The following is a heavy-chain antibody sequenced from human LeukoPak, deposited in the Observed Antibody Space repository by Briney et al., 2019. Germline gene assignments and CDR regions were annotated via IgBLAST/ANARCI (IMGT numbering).Heavy chain of an antibody. Sequence: PGGSLRLSCAASGFAFNTYGMNWVRRAPGKGLEWISYISGTSATIYYADSVKGRFTISRDNAKNSLYLQMNSLRDEDTAVYYCARGAVAGTAWVHFDYWGQGTLVTVSS. J-gene: IGHJ4*02. CDR2: ISGTSATI. V-gene: IGHV3-48*02. D-gene: IGHD6-19*01. CDR1: GFAFNTYG. CDR3: ARGAVAGTAWVHFDY.